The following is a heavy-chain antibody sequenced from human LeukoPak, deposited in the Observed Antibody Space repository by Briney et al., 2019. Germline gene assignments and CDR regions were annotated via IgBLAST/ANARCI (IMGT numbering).Heavy chain of an antibody. CDR2: IYYSGST. CDR3: ARWWGFDP. V-gene: IGHV4-39*07. J-gene: IGHJ5*02. CDR1: GGSISSSSYY. Sequence: SETLSLTCTVSGGSISSSSYYWGWIRQPPGKGLEWIGSIYYSGSTYYNPSLKSRVTISVDTSKNQFSLKLSSVTAADTAVYYCARWWGFDPWGQGTLVSVSS. D-gene: IGHD2-15*01.